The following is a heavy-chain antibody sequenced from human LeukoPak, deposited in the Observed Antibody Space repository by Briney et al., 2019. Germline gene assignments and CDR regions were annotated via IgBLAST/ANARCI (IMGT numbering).Heavy chain of an antibody. CDR3: AREGNWNDVWFDP. J-gene: IGHJ5*02. D-gene: IGHD1-1*01. CDR1: GYTFTSYG. CDR2: ISAYNGNK. V-gene: IGHV1-18*01. Sequence: ASVKVSCTASGYTFTSYGISWVRQAPGQRLGWMGWISAYNGNKNYDQMHKGRVTMTTATATRPAYMGLRSCRADDTAVYYCAREGNWNDVWFDPWGQGSLVTVSS.